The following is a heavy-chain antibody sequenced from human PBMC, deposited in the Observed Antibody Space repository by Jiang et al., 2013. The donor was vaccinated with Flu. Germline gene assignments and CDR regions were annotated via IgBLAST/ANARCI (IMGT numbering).Heavy chain of an antibody. V-gene: IGHV1-69*04. Sequence: SGAEVKKPGSSVKVSCKASGGTFSSYAISWVRQAPGQGLEWMGRIIPILGIANYAQKFQGRVTITADKSTSTAYMELSSLRSEDTAVYYCARGGLYSSSSWFDPWGQGTLVTVSS. D-gene: IGHD6-6*01. CDR2: IIPILGIA. J-gene: IGHJ5*02. CDR3: ARGGLYSSSSWFDP. CDR1: GGTFSSYA.